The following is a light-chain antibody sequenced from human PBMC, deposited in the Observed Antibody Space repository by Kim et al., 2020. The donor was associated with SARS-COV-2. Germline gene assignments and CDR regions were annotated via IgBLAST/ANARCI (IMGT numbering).Light chain of an antibody. CDR1: SLRSYY. J-gene: IGLJ2*01. CDR2: GKN. V-gene: IGLV3-19*01. CDR3: NSRDSNYNVV. Sequence: SSELTQDPAVSVALGQTVRITCQGDSLRSYYATWYQQKPGQAPILVIYGKNNRPSGIPDRFSGSSSGNTASLTITGPQAGDEADYYCNSRDSNYNVVCGG.